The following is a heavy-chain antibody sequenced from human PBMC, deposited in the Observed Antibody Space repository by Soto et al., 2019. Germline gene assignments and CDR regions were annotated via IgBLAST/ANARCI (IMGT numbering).Heavy chain of an antibody. CDR3: ALLRVAGTFWTPPSSPHPNDY. Sequence: GESLKISCAASGFTFSSYGMHWVRQAPGKGLEWVAVISYDGSNKYYADSVKGRFTISRDNSKNTLYLQMNSLRAEDTAVYYCALLRVAGTFWTPPSSPHPNDYWGQGTLVTVSS. D-gene: IGHD6-19*01. V-gene: IGHV3-30*03. J-gene: IGHJ4*02. CDR1: GFTFSSYG. CDR2: ISYDGSNK.